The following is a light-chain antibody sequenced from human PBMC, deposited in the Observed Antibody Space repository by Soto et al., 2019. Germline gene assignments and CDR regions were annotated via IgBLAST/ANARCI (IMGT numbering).Light chain of an antibody. CDR3: QQYSDSPLT. Sequence: EIVLTQSPGTLSLSPGERATLSCRASQTVRTNYLAWFQHKPGQAPRLLIYGASSRATGIPDRFSGSGSGTDFTLTNNRLEPDDFAVYFCQQYSDSPLTFGGGTKVEIK. CDR1: QTVRTNY. J-gene: IGKJ4*01. V-gene: IGKV3-20*01. CDR2: GAS.